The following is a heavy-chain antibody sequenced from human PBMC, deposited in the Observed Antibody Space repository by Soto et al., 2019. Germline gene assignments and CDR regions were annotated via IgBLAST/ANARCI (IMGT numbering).Heavy chain of an antibody. V-gene: IGHV1-69*02. J-gene: IGHJ1*01. CDR2: IIPILGIA. CDR1: GGTFSSYT. CDR3: ASYYLPPYQSAEYFQH. Sequence: SVKVSCKASGGTFSSYTISWVRQAPGQGLEWMGRIIPILGIANYAQKFQGRVTITADKSTSTAYMELSSLRSEDTAVYYCASYYLPPYQSAEYFQHWGQGTLVTVSS. D-gene: IGHD3-22*01.